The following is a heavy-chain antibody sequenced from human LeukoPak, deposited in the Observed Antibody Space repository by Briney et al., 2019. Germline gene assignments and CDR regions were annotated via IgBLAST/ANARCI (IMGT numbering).Heavy chain of an antibody. CDR3: TRWDCTTTGCYPFDY. J-gene: IGHJ4*02. D-gene: IGHD2-2*01. CDR1: GFTFSGSA. V-gene: IGHV3-73*01. Sequence: GGSLRLSCAASGFTFSGSAIHWVRQASGKGLEWVGHIRDKANSSATAYIASVKGRFTISRDDSKNTAYLQMSSLKTEDTAVYYCTRWDCTTTGCYPFDYWGQGTLVTVSS. CDR2: IRDKANSSAT.